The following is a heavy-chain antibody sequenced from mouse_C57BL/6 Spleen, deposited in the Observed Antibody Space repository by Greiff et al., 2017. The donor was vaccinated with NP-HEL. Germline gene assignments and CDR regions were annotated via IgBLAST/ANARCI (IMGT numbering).Heavy chain of an antibody. CDR3: ARDDSSGPAWFAY. CDR2: IYPGSGNT. Sequence: VQLQQSGAELVRPGASVKLSCKASGYTFTDYYINWVKQRPGQGLEWIARIYPGSGNTYYNEKFKGKATLTAEKSSSTAYMQLSSLTSEDSAVYFCARDDSSGPAWFAYWGQGTLVTVSA. V-gene: IGHV1-76*01. J-gene: IGHJ3*01. CDR1: GYTFTDYY. D-gene: IGHD3-2*02.